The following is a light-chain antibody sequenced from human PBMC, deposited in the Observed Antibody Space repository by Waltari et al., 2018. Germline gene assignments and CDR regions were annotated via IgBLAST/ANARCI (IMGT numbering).Light chain of an antibody. CDR3: QQYDTSPAT. CDR2: GAL. V-gene: IGKV3-20*01. J-gene: IGKJ2*01. CDR1: QSLNIAY. Sequence: EIVLTQSPGTLSLSPGERATLSCRASQSLNIAYVAWYQQKSGQAPRLLIYGALYRATAIPASFSGSGSGTDFTLTISRLEPEDFAVYYCQQYDTSPATFGQGTKLEIK.